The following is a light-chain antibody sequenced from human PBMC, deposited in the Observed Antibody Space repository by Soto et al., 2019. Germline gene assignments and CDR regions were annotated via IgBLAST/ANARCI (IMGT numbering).Light chain of an antibody. CDR1: QDIRHA. J-gene: IGKJ2*01. CDR3: LQHADYPFT. Sequence: DIQMTQSPSSLSASVGDRVTITCRASQDIRHALGWYQQKPGKVPKRLIYSASSLQNGVPSRFSGSGSETVFTLTISSLQPDDFATYVCLQHADYPFTFGQGTRLEI. CDR2: SAS. V-gene: IGKV1-17*01.